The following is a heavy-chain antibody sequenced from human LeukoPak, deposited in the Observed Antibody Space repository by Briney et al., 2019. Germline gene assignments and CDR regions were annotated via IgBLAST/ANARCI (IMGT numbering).Heavy chain of an antibody. CDR3: ARCASYYYDSSGYLYYFDY. V-gene: IGHV3-7*01. D-gene: IGHD3-22*01. CDR1: GFTFSSYW. J-gene: IGHJ4*02. CDR2: IKQDGSEK. Sequence: GGSLRLSCAASGFTFSSYWMSWVRQAPGKGLEWVANIKQDGSEKYYVDSVKGRFTISRDNAKNSLYLQMNSLRAEDTAVYYCARCASYYYDSSGYLYYFDYWGQGTLVTVSS.